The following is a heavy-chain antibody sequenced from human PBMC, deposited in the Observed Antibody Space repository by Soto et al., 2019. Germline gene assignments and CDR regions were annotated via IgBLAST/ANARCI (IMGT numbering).Heavy chain of an antibody. Sequence: QVQLVESGGGVVQPGRSLRLSCAASGFTLSSYGMHWVRQAPGKGLEWVAVIWYDGRNKYYADSVQGRFTISRDNSNNTLYLQMNSLRAEDTAVYFCARDRDPMRTVTEVDYWGQGTLVTVSS. V-gene: IGHV3-33*01. D-gene: IGHD4-17*01. CDR2: IWYDGRNK. CDR1: GFTLSSYG. CDR3: ARDRDPMRTVTEVDY. J-gene: IGHJ4*02.